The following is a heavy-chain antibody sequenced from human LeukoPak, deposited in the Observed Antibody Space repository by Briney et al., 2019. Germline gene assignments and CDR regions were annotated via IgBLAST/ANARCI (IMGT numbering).Heavy chain of an antibody. CDR3: ARFLRYFDWPTSDY. CDR2: MNPNSGNT. Sequence: GASVKVSCKASGYTFTSYDINWVRQATGQGLEWMGWMNPNSGNTGYAQKFQGRVTMTRNTSISTAYMELSSLRSEDTAVYYCARFLRYFDWPTSDYWGQGTLVTVSS. D-gene: IGHD3-9*01. J-gene: IGHJ4*02. CDR1: GYTFTSYD. V-gene: IGHV1-8*01.